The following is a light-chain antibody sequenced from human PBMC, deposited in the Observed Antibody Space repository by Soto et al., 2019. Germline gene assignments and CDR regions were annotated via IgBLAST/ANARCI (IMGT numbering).Light chain of an antibody. Sequence: SVLTQPASVSGSPGQTITISCTGSTSDIGAYKFVSWYQQHPGKAPRLIIYEVSVRPSGISNRFSGSKSGNTASLSISGLQDDDEAHYYCTSYTPSSRLFGGGTKVTV. CDR1: TSDIGAYKF. CDR3: TSYTPSSRL. V-gene: IGLV2-14*01. J-gene: IGLJ3*02. CDR2: EVS.